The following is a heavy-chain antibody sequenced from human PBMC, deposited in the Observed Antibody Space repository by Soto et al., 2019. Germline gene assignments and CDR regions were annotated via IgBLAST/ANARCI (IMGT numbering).Heavy chain of an antibody. V-gene: IGHV4-31*03. D-gene: IGHD3-3*01. CDR2: IYYSGST. CDR3: ARGAADFWSGYLLPADY. CDR1: GGSISSGGYY. Sequence: QVQLQESGPGLVKPSQTLSLTCTVSGGSISSGGYYWSWIRQHPGKGLEWIGYIYYSGSTYYNPSLKGRVTISVDTSKNQFSLKLSSVTAADTAVYYCARGAADFWSGYLLPADYWGQGTLVTVSS. J-gene: IGHJ4*02.